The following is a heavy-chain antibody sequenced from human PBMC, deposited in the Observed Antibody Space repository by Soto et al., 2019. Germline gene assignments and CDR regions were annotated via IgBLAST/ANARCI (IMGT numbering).Heavy chain of an antibody. CDR3: AKGANFGVVIIDWFDP. CDR1: GFTFDDYA. CDR2: ISWNSGSI. Sequence: GGSLRLSCAASGFTFDDYAMHWVRQAPGKGLEWVSGISWNSGSIGYADSVKGRFTISRDNAKNSLYLQMNSLRAEDTALYYCAKGANFGVVIIDWFDPWGQGTLVTVSS. J-gene: IGHJ5*02. D-gene: IGHD3-3*01. V-gene: IGHV3-9*01.